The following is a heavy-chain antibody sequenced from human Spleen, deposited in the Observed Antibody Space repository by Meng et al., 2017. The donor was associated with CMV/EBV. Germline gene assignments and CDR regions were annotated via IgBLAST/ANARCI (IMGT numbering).Heavy chain of an antibody. J-gene: IGHJ5*02. D-gene: IGHD1-26*01. V-gene: IGHV3-7*01. CDR2: IKQDGSEI. CDR1: GFIFSNYW. CDR3: LVGAIGDWFDP. Sequence: GESLKISCAASGFIFSNYWMSWVRQAPGKGLEWVANIKQDGSEIYYVDSAKGRFTISRDNANNSLYLQMDSLRAEDTAVYYCLVGAIGDWFDPWGQETLVTVSS.